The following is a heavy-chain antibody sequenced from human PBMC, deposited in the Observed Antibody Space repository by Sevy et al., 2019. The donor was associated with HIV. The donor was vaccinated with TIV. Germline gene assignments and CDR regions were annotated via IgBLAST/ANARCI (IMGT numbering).Heavy chain of an antibody. J-gene: IGHJ6*02. CDR1: GFTFSSYG. CDR3: ARELVMVRGVISSGPGYYYGMDV. CDR2: IWYDGCNK. Sequence: GGSLRLSCAASGFTFSSYGMHWVRQAPGKGLEWVAVIWYDGCNKYYADSVKGRFTISRDNSKNTLYLQMNSLRAEDTAVYYCARELVMVRGVISSGPGYYYGMDVWGQGTTVTVSS. D-gene: IGHD3-10*01. V-gene: IGHV3-33*01.